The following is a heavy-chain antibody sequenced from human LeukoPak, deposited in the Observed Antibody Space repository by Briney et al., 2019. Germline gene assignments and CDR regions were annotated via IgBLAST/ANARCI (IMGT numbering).Heavy chain of an antibody. Sequence: PGGSLGLSCAASGFTVSSNYMSWVRQAPGKGLEWVSVIYSGGSTYYADSVKGRFTISRDNSKNTLYLQMNSLRAEDTAVYYCARAGDSSGYYMVIDYWGQGTLVTVSS. CDR1: GFTVSSNY. V-gene: IGHV3-53*01. J-gene: IGHJ4*02. CDR3: ARAGDSSGYYMVIDY. D-gene: IGHD3-22*01. CDR2: IYSGGST.